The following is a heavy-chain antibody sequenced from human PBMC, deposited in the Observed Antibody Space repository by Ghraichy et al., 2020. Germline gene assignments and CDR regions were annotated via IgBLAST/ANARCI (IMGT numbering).Heavy chain of an antibody. CDR2: IYYSGST. D-gene: IGHD3-16*01. CDR3: ARGGRPSYYYYYYGMDV. V-gene: IGHV4-59*01. J-gene: IGHJ6*02. CDR1: GGSISSYY. Sequence: SQTLSLTCTVSGGSISSYYWSWIRQPPGKGLEWIGYIYYSGSTNYNPSLKSRVTISVDTSKNQFSLKLSSVTAADTAVYYCARGGRPSYYYYYYGMDVWGQGTTVTVSS.